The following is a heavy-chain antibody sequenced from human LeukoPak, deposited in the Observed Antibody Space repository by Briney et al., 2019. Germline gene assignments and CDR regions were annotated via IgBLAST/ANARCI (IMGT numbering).Heavy chain of an antibody. CDR1: GYSVSTIHVA. CDR3: ARDEGNTGWYTFDI. V-gene: IGHV6-1*01. D-gene: IGHD6-19*01. Sequence: SQTLSLTCGISGYSVSTIHVAWNCLTQSPSRALEWLGKKYYRTKWYYDYAVSVQGRIAINPDTSKNQFSLQLSSVTPEDTAVYYCARDEGNTGWYTFDIWGQGTLITVSS. J-gene: IGHJ4*02. CDR2: KYYRTKWYY.